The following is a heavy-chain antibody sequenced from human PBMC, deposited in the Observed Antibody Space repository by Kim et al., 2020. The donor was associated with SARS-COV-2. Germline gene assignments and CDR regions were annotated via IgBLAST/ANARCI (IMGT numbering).Heavy chain of an antibody. Sequence: GGSLRLSCAASGFTFSSFEMNWVRQAPGKGPEWVSFIKPGGTTVYYADSVKGRFTISRDNAKNTLSLQMNNLRGEDTAGYFCARGKWKQARTFDFWGQGTVVTVSS. V-gene: IGHV3-48*03. CDR2: IKPGGTTV. CDR3: ARGKWKQARTFDF. CDR1: GFTFSSFE. J-gene: IGHJ4*02. D-gene: IGHD1-1*01.